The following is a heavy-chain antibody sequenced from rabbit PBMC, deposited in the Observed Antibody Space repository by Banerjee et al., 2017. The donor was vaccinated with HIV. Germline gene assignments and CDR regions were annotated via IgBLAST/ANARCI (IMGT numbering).Heavy chain of an antibody. D-gene: IGHD4-1*01. J-gene: IGHJ4*01. CDR3: ARDLAGVIGWNFNL. Sequence: QSLEESGGDLVKPGASLTLTCTASGFSFTGSYDMSWVRQAPGKGLEWIGFIWSDGSPWYATWAKGRFTISRTSSTTVALQMTSLTAADTASYFCARDLAGVIGWNFNLWGPGTLVTVS. CDR1: GFSFTGSYD. CDR2: IWSDGSP. V-gene: IGHV1S40*01.